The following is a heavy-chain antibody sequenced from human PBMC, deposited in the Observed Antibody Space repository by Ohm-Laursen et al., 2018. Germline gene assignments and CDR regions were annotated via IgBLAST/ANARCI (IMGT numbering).Heavy chain of an antibody. J-gene: IGHJ4*02. CDR2: ISVSGSST. D-gene: IGHD3-3*01. CDR3: AKGGRITIFGVDY. V-gene: IGHV3-23*01. CDR1: GFTFSISG. Sequence: SLRLSCSASGFTFSISGMTWVRQAPGKGLEWVSGISVSGSSTDYADSVKGRFTISRDNSKNTLYLQMNSLRAEDTAVYYCAKGGRITIFGVDYWGQGTLVTVSS.